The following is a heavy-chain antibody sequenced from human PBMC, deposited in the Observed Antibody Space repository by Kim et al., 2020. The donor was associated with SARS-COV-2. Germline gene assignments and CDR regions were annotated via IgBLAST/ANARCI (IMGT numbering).Heavy chain of an antibody. V-gene: IGHV4-39*01. CDR1: GGSISSSSYY. CDR2: IYYSGST. CDR3: ARLDDSSGRYFDY. Sequence: SETLSLTCTVSGGSISSSSYYWGWIRQPPGKGLEWIGSIYYSGSTYYNPSLKSRVTISVDTSKNQFSLKLSSVTAADTAVYYCARLDDSSGRYFDYWGQGTLVTVSS. D-gene: IGHD3-22*01. J-gene: IGHJ4*02.